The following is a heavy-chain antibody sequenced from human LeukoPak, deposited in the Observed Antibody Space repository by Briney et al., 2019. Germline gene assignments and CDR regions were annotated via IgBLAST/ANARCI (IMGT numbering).Heavy chain of an antibody. CDR1: GFTFSTYW. Sequence: PGGSLRLSRAASGFTFSTYWMHWVRQAPGKGLVWVARIKGDGSSTIYADSVKGRFTISRDNSKNTLYLQTSSLRAEDTAVYYCARASTTVPNLLDHWGRGTLVTVSS. CDR2: IKGDGSST. D-gene: IGHD4-17*01. V-gene: IGHV3-74*01. J-gene: IGHJ4*02. CDR3: ARASTTVPNLLDH.